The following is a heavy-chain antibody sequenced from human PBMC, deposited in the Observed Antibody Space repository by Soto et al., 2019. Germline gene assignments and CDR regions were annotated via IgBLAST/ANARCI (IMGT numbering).Heavy chain of an antibody. V-gene: IGHV1-18*01. D-gene: IGHD3-3*01. CDR1: GYAFTSYV. J-gene: IGHJ5*02. CDR2: ISAYNGNT. Sequence: SSVKVACKTSGYAFTSYVSSWVLHAPGQGLEWMGWISAYNGNTNYAQKLQGRVTMTTDTSTSTAYMELRSLRSDDTAVYYCARDSDFGVVIFGWFDPWGQGTLVTVSS. CDR3: ARDSDFGVVIFGWFDP.